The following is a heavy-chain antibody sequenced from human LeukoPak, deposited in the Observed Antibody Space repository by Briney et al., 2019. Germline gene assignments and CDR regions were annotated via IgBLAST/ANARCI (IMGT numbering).Heavy chain of an antibody. CDR1: GFTFDDYA. CDR2: ISWNSGSI. Sequence: GGSLRLSCAASGFTFDDYAMHWVRQAPGKGLEWVSGISWNSGSIGYADSVKGRFTISRDNAKSSLYLQMNSLRAEDTALYYCAKDITMVRGVIPDAFDIWGQGTMVTVSS. J-gene: IGHJ3*02. V-gene: IGHV3-9*01. CDR3: AKDITMVRGVIPDAFDI. D-gene: IGHD3-10*01.